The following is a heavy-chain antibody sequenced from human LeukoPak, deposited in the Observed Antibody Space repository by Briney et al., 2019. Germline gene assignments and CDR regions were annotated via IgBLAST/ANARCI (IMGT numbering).Heavy chain of an antibody. D-gene: IGHD5-12*01. CDR1: GFTVSSDY. Sequence: QAGGSLRLSCAASGFTVSSDYMSWVRQAPGKGLEWVSAISGSGGSTYYADSVKGRFTISRDNSKNTLYLQMNSLRAEDTAVYYCAKDIVATAPYYFDYWGQGTLVTVSS. CDR2: ISGSGGST. J-gene: IGHJ4*02. CDR3: AKDIVATAPYYFDY. V-gene: IGHV3-23*01.